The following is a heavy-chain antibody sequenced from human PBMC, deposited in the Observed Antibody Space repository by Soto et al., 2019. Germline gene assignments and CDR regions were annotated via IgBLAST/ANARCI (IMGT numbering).Heavy chain of an antibody. V-gene: IGHV4-30-4*02. CDR3: ARDLGSGSYSYYYGLDV. Sequence: SDTLSLTCTVSGGSISSGDYYWSWIRQPPGKGLEWIGYIYYSGSTYYNPSLKSRVTISVDTSKNQFSLKLSSVTAADTAVYYCARDLGSGSYSYYYGLDVWGQGTTVNVSS. D-gene: IGHD3-10*01. J-gene: IGHJ6*02. CDR2: IYYSGST. CDR1: GGSISSGDYY.